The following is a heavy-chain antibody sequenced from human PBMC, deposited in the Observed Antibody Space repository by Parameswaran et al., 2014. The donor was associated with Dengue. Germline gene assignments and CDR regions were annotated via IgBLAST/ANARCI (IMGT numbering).Heavy chain of an antibody. J-gene: IGHJ4*02. Sequence: VRQAPGKGLEWVSIITGGGYTYYADSVKGRFTISRDNSKNTVYLEMNSLRVEDTALYYCAKDRSNWPNFYDYWGQGTLVTVSS. CDR3: AKDRSNWPNFYDY. CDR2: ITGGGYT. V-gene: IGHV3-23*01. D-gene: IGHD1-20*01.